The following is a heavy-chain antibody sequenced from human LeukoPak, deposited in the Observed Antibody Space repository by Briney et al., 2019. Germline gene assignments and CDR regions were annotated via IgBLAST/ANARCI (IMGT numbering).Heavy chain of an antibody. Sequence: SQTLSLTCAISGDSVSSNNIDWNWIRQSPSRGLEWLGRTYYRSKRYNDYAISPKSRITINPDTSKNQFSLQLNSVTPDDTAMYYCARRGASDAFDIWGQGTMVSVSS. D-gene: IGHD5-12*01. CDR3: ARRGASDAFDI. J-gene: IGHJ3*02. CDR1: GDSVSSNNID. V-gene: IGHV6-1*01. CDR2: TYYRSKRYN.